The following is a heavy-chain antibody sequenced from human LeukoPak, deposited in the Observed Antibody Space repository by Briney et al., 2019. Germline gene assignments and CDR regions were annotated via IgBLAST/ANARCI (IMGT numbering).Heavy chain of an antibody. CDR1: GFTFSNAW. V-gene: IGHV3-15*01. D-gene: IGHD3-16*02. CDR2: IKSKNDGGTA. CDR3: TTTYYDYVWGTYRYVLGEYY. J-gene: IGHJ4*02. Sequence: PGGSLRLSWAASGFTFSNAWMSWVRQARGKGLEWVGRIKSKNDGGTAKYAAPVQNRFTISRDDSRNTLHLQMNGLKTEDTAVYYCTTTYYDYVWGTYRYVLGEYYWGRGTLVTVSS.